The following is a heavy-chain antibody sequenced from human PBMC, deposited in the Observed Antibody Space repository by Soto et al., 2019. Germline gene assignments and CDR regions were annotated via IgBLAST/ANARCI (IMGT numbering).Heavy chain of an antibody. D-gene: IGHD3-22*01. J-gene: IGHJ4*02. CDR3: TRDNRSGYYFDY. CDR1: GDPFSSRGYS. V-gene: IGHV4-30-2*01. Sequence: TLSLTCNFSGDPFSSRGYSWNWIRQPPGTGLEWIGNIYQTGTPDYNPSLKIRVTISVDRSKNQFSLKVSSVTAADTVVSYCTRDNRSGYYFDYWGQGTVVIV. CDR2: IYQTGTP.